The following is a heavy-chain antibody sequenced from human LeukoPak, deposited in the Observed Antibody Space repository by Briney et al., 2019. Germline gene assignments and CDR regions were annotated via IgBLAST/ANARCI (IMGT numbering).Heavy chain of an antibody. CDR1: GGSISSSSYY. Sequence: SETLSLTCTVSGGSISSSSYYWGWIRQPPGKGLEWIGSIYHSGSTYYNPSLKSRVTISVDTSKNQFSLKLSSVTAADTAVYYCARLGDYSNRAYNWFDPWGQGTLVTVSS. CDR2: IYHSGST. V-gene: IGHV4-39*01. J-gene: IGHJ5*02. D-gene: IGHD4-11*01. CDR3: ARLGDYSNRAYNWFDP.